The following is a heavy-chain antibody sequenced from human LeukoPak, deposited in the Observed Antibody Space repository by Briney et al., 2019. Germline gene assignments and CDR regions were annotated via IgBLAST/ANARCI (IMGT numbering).Heavy chain of an antibody. J-gene: IGHJ5*02. CDR1: GYSISSGYY. Sequence: SETLSLTCTVSGYSISSGYYWGWIRQPPGKGLEWIGSIYHSGSTYYNPSLKSRVTISVDMSKNQFSLKLSSVTAADTAVYYCARDPAGTTLTRFDPWGQGTLVTVSS. CDR2: IYHSGST. D-gene: IGHD1-7*01. V-gene: IGHV4-38-2*02. CDR3: ARDPAGTTLTRFDP.